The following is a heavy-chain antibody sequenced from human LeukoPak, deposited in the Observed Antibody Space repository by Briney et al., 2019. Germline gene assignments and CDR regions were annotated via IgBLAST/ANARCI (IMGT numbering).Heavy chain of an antibody. CDR2: INSDGSST. CDR3: ATEAYYDSSGSALYYYYGMDV. V-gene: IGHV3-74*01. CDR1: GFTFSSYW. J-gene: IGHJ6*02. D-gene: IGHD3-22*01. Sequence: GGSLRLSCAASGFTFSSYWMHWVRQAPGKGLVWVSRINSDGSSTTYADSVKGRFTISRDNAKNTLYLQMNSLRAEDTAVYYCATEAYYDSSGSALYYYYGMDVWGQGTTVTVSS.